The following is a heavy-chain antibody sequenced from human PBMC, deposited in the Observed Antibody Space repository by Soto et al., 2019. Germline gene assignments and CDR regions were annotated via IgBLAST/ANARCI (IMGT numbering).Heavy chain of an antibody. CDR3: AKVGSIAVYHYHYALDV. D-gene: IGHD6-19*01. Sequence: QVQLMESGGGVVQPGKSLRLSCVGSGFTFSSYGMHWVRQAPGKGQEWVAGISYDVTKKYYGDSVKGRFSISRDNSMQTVYLQMDSLRAEDTAVYYCAKVGSIAVYHYHYALDVWGQGTTVTVSS. CDR2: ISYDVTKK. J-gene: IGHJ6*02. V-gene: IGHV3-30*18. CDR1: GFTFSSYG.